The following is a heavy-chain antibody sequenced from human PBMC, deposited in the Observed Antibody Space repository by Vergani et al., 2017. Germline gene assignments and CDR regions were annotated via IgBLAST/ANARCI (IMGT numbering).Heavy chain of an antibody. CDR3: ARVGYCTGGSCYFDGKPWFDS. V-gene: IGHV3-66*02. Sequence: EVQLVESGGGLVQPGGSLRLSCTASGFTVTSHYMSWVRQAPGKGLECVSIIYSGGDTDYADSVKGRFIISRDTFKNTVYLKMNSLRTEDAAVYYCARVGYCTGGSCYFDGKPWFDSWGQGTLVSVSS. D-gene: IGHD2-15*01. J-gene: IGHJ5*01. CDR1: GFTVTSHY. CDR2: IYSGGDT.